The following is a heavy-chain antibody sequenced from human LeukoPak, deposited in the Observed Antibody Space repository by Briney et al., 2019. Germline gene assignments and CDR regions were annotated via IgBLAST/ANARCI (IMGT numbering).Heavy chain of an antibody. D-gene: IGHD2-15*01. CDR1: GGSITSYY. J-gene: IGHJ5*02. CDR3: ARLTPKFDP. Sequence: PSETLSLTCTVSGGSITSYYWSWIRQPPGKGLEWIGYIYYSGSTNYNPSLKSRVTISVDTSKNQFSLKLSSVTAADTAVYYCARLTPKFDPWGQGTLVTVSS. CDR2: IYYSGST. V-gene: IGHV4-59*12.